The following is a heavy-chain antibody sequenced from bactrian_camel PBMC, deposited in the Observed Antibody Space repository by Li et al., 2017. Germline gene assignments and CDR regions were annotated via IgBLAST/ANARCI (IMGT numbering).Heavy chain of an antibody. V-gene: IGHV3S54*01. CDR2: IYTSDDIA. CDR3: AAGWDVTAREALGSIASPEFGY. Sequence: HVQLVESGGGSVQAGGSLRLSCTAPSTSTYKCMGWLRQAPGKDREMVAAIYTSDDIADYAESVKGRFTISKDNVLNILYLQMDNLKPEDSATYRCAAGWDVTAREALGSIASPEFGYWGEGTQVTVS. J-gene: IGHJ6*01. CDR1: STSTYKC. D-gene: IGHD3*01.